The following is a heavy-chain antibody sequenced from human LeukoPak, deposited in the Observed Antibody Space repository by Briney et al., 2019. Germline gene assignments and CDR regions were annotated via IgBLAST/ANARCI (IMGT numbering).Heavy chain of an antibody. V-gene: IGHV4-30-2*01. D-gene: IGHD4-23*01. J-gene: IGHJ5*02. CDR3: AGTVDYGGNSDWFDP. CDR1: GGFISSGGYS. Sequence: SETLSLTCAVSGGFISSGGYSWTWIRQPPGEGLEWIGSIYHSGSTYYTPSLKSRVTISLDRSKNQFSLKLTSVTAADTAVYYCAGTVDYGGNSDWFDPWGQGTLVTVSS. CDR2: IYHSGST.